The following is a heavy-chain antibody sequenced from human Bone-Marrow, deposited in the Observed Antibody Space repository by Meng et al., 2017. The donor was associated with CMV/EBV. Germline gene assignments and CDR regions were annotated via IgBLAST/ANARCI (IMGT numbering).Heavy chain of an antibody. D-gene: IGHD3-10*01. J-gene: IGHJ4*02. CDR2: IYSGGYT. Sequence: GESLKISCAASGFTVSNNYMSWVRQAPGKGLEWVSVIYSGGYTYYADSVKGRFTISRDDSKNTLYVQMNSLRAEDTAVYYCAKEGKRGSEDVDYWGQGSLVTVSS. V-gene: IGHV3-53*05. CDR3: AKEGKRGSEDVDY. CDR1: GFTVSNNY.